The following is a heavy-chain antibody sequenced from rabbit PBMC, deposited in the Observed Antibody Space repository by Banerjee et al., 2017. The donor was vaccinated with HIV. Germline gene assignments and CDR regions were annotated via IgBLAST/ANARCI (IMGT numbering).Heavy chain of an antibody. J-gene: IGHJ3*01. CDR1: GFSFSDRDV. Sequence: QEQLEESGGGLVKTEGSLTLTCKATGFSFSDRDVMCWVRQAPGKGLEWLGCINTATGKAVYASWAKGRITFSKTSSTTVTLQMTSLTAADTATYFCARDLPDIIGWNFGWWGQGTLVTVS. CDR3: ARDLPDIIGWNFGW. D-gene: IGHD4-1*01. CDR2: INTATGKA. V-gene: IGHV1S45*01.